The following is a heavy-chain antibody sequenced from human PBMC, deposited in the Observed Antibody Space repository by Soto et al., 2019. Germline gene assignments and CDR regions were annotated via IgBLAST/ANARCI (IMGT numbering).Heavy chain of an antibody. CDR3: ARATWSGYYPLALYYGMDV. D-gene: IGHD3-3*01. CDR1: GFTVSSNY. V-gene: IGHV3-53*01. Sequence: GGSLRLSCAASGFTVSSNYMSWVRQAPGKGLEWVSVIYSGGSTYYADSVKGRFTISRDNSKNTLYLQMNSLRAEDTAVYYCARATWSGYYPLALYYGMDVWGQGTTVTVSS. J-gene: IGHJ6*02. CDR2: IYSGGST.